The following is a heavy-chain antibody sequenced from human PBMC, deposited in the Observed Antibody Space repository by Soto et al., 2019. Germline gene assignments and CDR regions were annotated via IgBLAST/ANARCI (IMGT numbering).Heavy chain of an antibody. CDR2: IYYSGST. J-gene: IGHJ5*02. CDR1: GGSFSGYY. D-gene: IGHD6-6*01. CDR3: ARRSSIAARGRWFDP. V-gene: IGHV4-59*08. Sequence: SETLSLTCAVYGGSFSGYYWSWIRQPPGKGLEWIGYIYYSGSTNYNPSLKSRVTISVDTSKNQFSLKLSSVTAADTAVYYCARRSSIAARGRWFDPWGQGTLVTVSS.